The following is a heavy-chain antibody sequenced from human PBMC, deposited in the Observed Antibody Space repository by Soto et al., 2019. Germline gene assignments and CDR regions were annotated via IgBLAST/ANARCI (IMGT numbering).Heavy chain of an antibody. V-gene: IGHV3-33*01. D-gene: IGHD2-21*02. Sequence: PGGSLRLSCAASGFTFSSYGMHWVRQAPGKGLEWVAAIWYDGSNKYYADSVKGRFTISRDNSKNTLYLQMNSLRAEDTAVYYCARVSPPGVTIGNFDYWGQGTLVTVSS. CDR2: IWYDGSNK. J-gene: IGHJ4*02. CDR3: ARVSPPGVTIGNFDY. CDR1: GFTFSSYG.